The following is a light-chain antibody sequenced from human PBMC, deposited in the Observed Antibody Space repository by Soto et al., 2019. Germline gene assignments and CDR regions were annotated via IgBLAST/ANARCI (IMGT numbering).Light chain of an antibody. V-gene: IGLV2-14*03. J-gene: IGLJ1*01. CDR1: SSDVGGYNY. Sequence: QSVLTQPASVSGSPGQSITISCTGTSSDVGGYNYVSWYQHHPGKAPKLMIYDVSNRPSGVSNRFSGSKSGNTASLTISGLQPEDEADYFCSSFTSSMTNVFGSGTTVTVL. CDR2: DVS. CDR3: SSFTSSMTNV.